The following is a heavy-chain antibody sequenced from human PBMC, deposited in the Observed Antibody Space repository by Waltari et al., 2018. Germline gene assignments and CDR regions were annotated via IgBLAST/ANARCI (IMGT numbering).Heavy chain of an antibody. J-gene: IGHJ5*02. V-gene: IGHV1-8*02. CDR3: ARAVRDQLLSDP. CDR1: GYSFTTYD. D-gene: IGHD2-2*01. Sequence: QVQLVQSGPEVKKPGASVRVSCRASGYSFTTYDITWVRLAPGQGLGWMGWMNPSSGNTGYARKFQGGVSMTGDPSINTAYMEVSGLTIDDTAVYYCARAVRDQLLSDPWGQGTLVAVSS. CDR2: MNPSSGNT.